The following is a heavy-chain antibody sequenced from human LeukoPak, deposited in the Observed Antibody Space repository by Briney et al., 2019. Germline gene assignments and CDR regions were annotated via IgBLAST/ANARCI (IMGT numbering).Heavy chain of an antibody. CDR1: DYTFTSHG. CDR3: ARGYSSSRDAFDI. CDR2: ISVYNGKT. J-gene: IGHJ3*02. V-gene: IGHV1-18*01. D-gene: IGHD6-13*01. Sequence: ASVKVSCKASDYTFTSHGISWVRQAPGQGLEWMGWISVYNGKTKYGQKFQGRVTMTTDTSTSTAYMELSSLRSEDTAVYYCARGYSSSRDAFDIWGQGTMVTVSS.